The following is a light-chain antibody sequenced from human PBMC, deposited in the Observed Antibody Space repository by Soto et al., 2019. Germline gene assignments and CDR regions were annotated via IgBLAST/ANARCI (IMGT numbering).Light chain of an antibody. V-gene: IGKV1-39*01. Sequence: DIQITQSPSTLAASVGDRVTITCRASQSISSYLNWYQQKPGKAPKLLIYAASSLQSGVPSRFSGSGSGTAFTLTISGLQPADFATYSCQQSYSTPRTFGQGTKVDIK. CDR3: QQSYSTPRT. CDR1: QSISSY. CDR2: AAS. J-gene: IGKJ1*01.